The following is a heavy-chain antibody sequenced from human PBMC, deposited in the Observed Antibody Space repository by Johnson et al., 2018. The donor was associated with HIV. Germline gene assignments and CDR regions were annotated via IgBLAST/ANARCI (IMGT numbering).Heavy chain of an antibody. J-gene: IGHJ3*02. CDR3: AKERAYIRSFDI. D-gene: IGHD1-14*01. Sequence: QMQLVESGGGVVQPGGSLRLSCAASGFTFSTYGMHWVRQAPGKGLEWVAVIWFDGSNKYYADSVKGRFTISRDNSKNTLYLQMNSLRAEDTAVYHCAKERAYIRSFDIWGQGTVVTVSS. V-gene: IGHV3-33*06. CDR2: IWFDGSNK. CDR1: GFTFSTYG.